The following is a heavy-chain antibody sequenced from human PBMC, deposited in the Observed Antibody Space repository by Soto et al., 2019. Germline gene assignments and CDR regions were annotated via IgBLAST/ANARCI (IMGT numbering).Heavy chain of an antibody. CDR3: ARAGGLGAVAADY. D-gene: IGHD6-19*01. CDR2: IYHSGST. Sequence: QLQLQESGSGLVKPSQTLSLTCAVSGGSISSGGYSWSWIRQPPGKGLEWIGYIYHSGSTYYNTSLKRRVTISVDRSKNQCSLKLSSVTAADTAVYYCARAGGLGAVAADYWGQGTLVTVSS. V-gene: IGHV4-30-2*01. CDR1: GGSISSGGYS. J-gene: IGHJ4*02.